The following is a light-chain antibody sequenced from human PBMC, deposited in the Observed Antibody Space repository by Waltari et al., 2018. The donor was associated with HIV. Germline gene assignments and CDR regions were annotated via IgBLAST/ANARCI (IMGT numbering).Light chain of an antibody. CDR3: QQSYSNPLT. J-gene: IGKJ3*01. CDR2: GAS. CDR1: QRISTY. V-gene: IGKV1-39*01. Sequence: IQLTQSPSSLSASVGDRVTITCRASQRISTYLNWYQQKPGKAPQVLIYGASSLESWVPSRFSGSGSMTDFTLTISSLQPEDFATYYCQQSYSNPLTFGPGTKVDI.